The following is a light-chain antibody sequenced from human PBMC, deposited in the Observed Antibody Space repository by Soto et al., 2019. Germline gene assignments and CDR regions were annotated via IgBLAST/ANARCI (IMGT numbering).Light chain of an antibody. CDR3: QQYNNWRFT. CDR2: GAS. CDR1: QSVSSN. Sequence: EIVMTQSQATLSVSPGERATLSCRASQSVSSNLAWYQQKPGQAPRLLIYGASTRATGIPARFSGSGSGTEFTLTISSLQSEDFSVYYCQQYNNWRFTFGPGTKVDIK. V-gene: IGKV3-15*01. J-gene: IGKJ3*01.